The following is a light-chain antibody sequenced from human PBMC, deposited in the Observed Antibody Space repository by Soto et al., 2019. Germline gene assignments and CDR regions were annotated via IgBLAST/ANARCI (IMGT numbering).Light chain of an antibody. J-gene: IGKJ1*01. V-gene: IGKV3-15*01. CDR3: QHYNNWPPWT. Sequence: EIVMTQSPATLSVSPGERAPLTCRASQSVSNNVAWYQQKFGQAPRLLIYGASTRATGVPARFSGSGSGTEFTLTISSLQSEDFAVYYCQHYNNWPPWTFGQGTKVEIK. CDR1: QSVSNN. CDR2: GAS.